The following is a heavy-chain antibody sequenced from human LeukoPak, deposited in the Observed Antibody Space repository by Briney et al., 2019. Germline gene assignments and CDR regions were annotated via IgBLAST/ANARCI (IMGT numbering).Heavy chain of an antibody. J-gene: IGHJ6*02. CDR3: AGTVTASVGYGMDV. V-gene: IGHV4-39*07. CDR1: GGSISSSSYY. D-gene: IGHD4-17*01. CDR2: IYYSGST. Sequence: SETLSLTCTVSGGSISSSSYYWGWIRQPPGKGLEWIGSIYYSGSTYYNPSLKSRVTISVDTSKNQFSLKLSSVTAADTAVYYCAGTVTASVGYGMDVWGQGTTVTVSS.